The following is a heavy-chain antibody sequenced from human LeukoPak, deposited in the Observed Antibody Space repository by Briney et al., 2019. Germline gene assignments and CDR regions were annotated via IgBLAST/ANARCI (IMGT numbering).Heavy chain of an antibody. CDR1: GFTXXXYW. J-gene: IGHJ6*02. CDR2: IKQDGSEK. D-gene: IGHD2-21*01. V-gene: IGHV3-7*01. CDR3: ARYCGGDCYGLDV. Sequence: SGFTXXXYWXXXVRQAPGKGLEWVANIKQDGSEKDYVDSVKGRFTISRDNAKNSLYLQMNSLRAEDTALYYCARYCGGDCYGLDVWGQGTTVTVSS.